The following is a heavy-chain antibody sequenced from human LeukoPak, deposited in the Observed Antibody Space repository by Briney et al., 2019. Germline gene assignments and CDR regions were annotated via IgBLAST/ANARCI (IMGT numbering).Heavy chain of an antibody. CDR1: GFTFSSYA. CDR2: ISYDGSNK. CDR3: ARERGYGDYYWDAFDI. D-gene: IGHD4-17*01. Sequence: GGSLRLSCAASGFTFSSYAMRWVRQAPGKGLEWVAVISYDGSNKYYADSVKGRFTISRDNSKNTLYLQMNSLRAEDTAVYYCARERGYGDYYWDAFDIWGQGTMVTVSS. J-gene: IGHJ3*02. V-gene: IGHV3-30*04.